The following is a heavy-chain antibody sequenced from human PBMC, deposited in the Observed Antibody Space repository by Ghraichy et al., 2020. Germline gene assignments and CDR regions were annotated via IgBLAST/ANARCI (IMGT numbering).Heavy chain of an antibody. Sequence: GGSLRLSCAASGFTVSSNYMSWVRQAPGKGLEWVSVIYSCGSTYYADSVKGRFTISRDNSKNTLYLQMNSLRAEDTAVYYCARDTGSSGWWTAGGMDVWGQGTTVTVSS. CDR3: ARDTGSSGWWTAGGMDV. CDR2: IYSCGST. J-gene: IGHJ6*02. V-gene: IGHV3-66*03. CDR1: GFTVSSNY. D-gene: IGHD6-19*01.